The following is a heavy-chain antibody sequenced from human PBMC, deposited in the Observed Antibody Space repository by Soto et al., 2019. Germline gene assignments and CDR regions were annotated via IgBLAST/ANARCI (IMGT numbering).Heavy chain of an antibody. V-gene: IGHV1-69*02. Sequence: QVQLVQSGAEVKKPGSSVKVSCKASGGTFSSYTISWVRQAPGQGLEWMGRIIPILGIANYAQKFQGRVTITADKSTSRAYMELSSLRSEDTAVYYCARAPHDYGDWFAFDIWGQGTMVIVSS. CDR3: ARAPHDYGDWFAFDI. D-gene: IGHD4-17*01. CDR1: GGTFSSYT. J-gene: IGHJ3*02. CDR2: IIPILGIA.